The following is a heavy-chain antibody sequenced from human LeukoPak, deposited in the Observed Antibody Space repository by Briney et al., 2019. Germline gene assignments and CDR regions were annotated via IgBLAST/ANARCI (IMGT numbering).Heavy chain of an antibody. J-gene: IGHJ3*02. CDR3: TRALRYFDWYQSDI. D-gene: IGHD3-9*01. V-gene: IGHV3-48*02. Sequence: GGSLRLSCAAPGFTFSSYSMNWVRQVPGKGLEWLSYISSTGNTMYYAESVKGRFTISRDSAKNSLSLQMNSLRDEDTAVYYCTRALRYFDWYQSDIWGQGTMVTVSS. CDR1: GFTFSSYS. CDR2: ISSTGNTM.